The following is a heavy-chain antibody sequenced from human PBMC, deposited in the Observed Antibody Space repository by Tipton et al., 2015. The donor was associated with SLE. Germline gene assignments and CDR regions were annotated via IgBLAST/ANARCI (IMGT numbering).Heavy chain of an antibody. J-gene: IGHJ4*02. CDR3: ARGDCSSTSCLDY. CDR1: GGSVSSGSYY. V-gene: IGHV4-61*01. Sequence: LRLSCTVSGGSVSSGSYYWSWIRQPPGKGLEWIGYIYYSGSTNYNPSLKSRVTISVDTSKNQFSPKLSSVTAADTAVYYCARGDCSSTSCLDYWGQGTLVTVSS. CDR2: IYYSGST. D-gene: IGHD2-2*01.